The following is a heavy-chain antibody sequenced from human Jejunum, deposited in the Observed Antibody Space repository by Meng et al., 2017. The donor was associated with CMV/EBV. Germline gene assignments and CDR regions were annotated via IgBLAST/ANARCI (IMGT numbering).Heavy chain of an antibody. J-gene: IGHJ5*02. CDR3: ARAIDH. CDR2: ISSSSRYI. CDR1: GFTFSSYN. Sequence: EVQLVDSGGGLVKPGGSLRLSCIGSGFTFSSYNMNWVRQAPGKGLEWVSSISSSSRYINYADSVKGRFTISRDNAKNSLYLQMNSLRVEDTAIYYCARAIDHWGQGTLVNVSS. V-gene: IGHV3-21*01.